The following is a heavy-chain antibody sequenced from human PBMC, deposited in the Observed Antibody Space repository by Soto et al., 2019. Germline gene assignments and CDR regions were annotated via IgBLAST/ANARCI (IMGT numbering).Heavy chain of an antibody. CDR1: GGSISSYY. CDR3: ARHGSVATKKPAIDY. Sequence: SETLSLTCTVSGGSISSYYWSWIRQPPGKGLEWIGYIYYSGSTNYNPSLKSRVTISVDTSKNQFSLKLSSVTAADTAVYYCARHGSVATKKPAIDYWGQGTLVTVSS. D-gene: IGHD5-12*01. CDR2: IYYSGST. V-gene: IGHV4-59*08. J-gene: IGHJ4*02.